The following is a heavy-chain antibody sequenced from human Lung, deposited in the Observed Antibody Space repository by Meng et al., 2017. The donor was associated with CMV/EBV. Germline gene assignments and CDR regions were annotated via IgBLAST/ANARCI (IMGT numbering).Heavy chain of an antibody. CDR2: ISSDGTKK. CDR1: GFNPRNYD. Sequence: GESLKISCAVLGFNPRNYDVYWVRQAPGKGLEWAAVISSDGTKKQYADTVEGRFTISRDTSKNLLSLEMNSLRPNDTAVYFCALVGTVAWGDFWGQGTLVXVSS. V-gene: IGHV3-30*01. D-gene: IGHD1-26*01. CDR3: ALVGTVAWGDF. J-gene: IGHJ4*02.